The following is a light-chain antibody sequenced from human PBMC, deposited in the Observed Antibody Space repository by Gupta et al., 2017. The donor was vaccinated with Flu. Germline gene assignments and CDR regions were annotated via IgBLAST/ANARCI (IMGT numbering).Light chain of an antibody. V-gene: IGLV2-14*01. J-gene: IGLJ1*01. CDR3: SSYTSSSTYV. CDR1: SSDVGGYNY. Sequence: QSALTQPASVSGSPGQSTTISCPGTSSDVGGYNYVSCYQQHPGKAPKLMIYEVSNRPSGVSNRFSGSKSGNTASLTISVLQAEDEADYYCSSYTSSSTYVFGTGTKVTGL. CDR2: EVS.